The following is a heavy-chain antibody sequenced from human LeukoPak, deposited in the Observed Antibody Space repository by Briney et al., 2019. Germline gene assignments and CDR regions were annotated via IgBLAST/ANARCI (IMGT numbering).Heavy chain of an antibody. D-gene: IGHD2-2*01. CDR1: GFTFSSYG. J-gene: IGHJ3*02. V-gene: IGHV3-33*01. Sequence: GRSLRLSCAASGFTFSSYGMHWVRQAPGKGLEWVAVIWNDGINKYYADSVKGRFTISRDNSKNTLCLQMNSLRAEDTAVYYCARAEVPAAIKSGAFDIWGQGIMVTVSS. CDR3: ARAEVPAAIKSGAFDI. CDR2: IWNDGINK.